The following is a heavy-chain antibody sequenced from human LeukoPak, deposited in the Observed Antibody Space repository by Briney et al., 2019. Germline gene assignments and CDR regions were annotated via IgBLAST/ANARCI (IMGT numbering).Heavy chain of an antibody. Sequence: GGSLRLSCAASGFTVSSNYMSWVRQAPGKGLEWVSVIYSGGSTYYADSVKGRFTISRDNSKSTLYLQMNSLRAEDTAVYYCASEGIAAAGTGLDHWGQGTLVTVSS. CDR3: ASEGIAAAGTGLDH. CDR1: GFTVSSNY. V-gene: IGHV3-53*01. D-gene: IGHD6-13*01. J-gene: IGHJ4*02. CDR2: IYSGGST.